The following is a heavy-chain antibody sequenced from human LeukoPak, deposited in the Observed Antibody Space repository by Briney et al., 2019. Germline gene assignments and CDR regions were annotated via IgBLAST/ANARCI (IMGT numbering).Heavy chain of an antibody. D-gene: IGHD2-21*02. CDR2: IKQDGSEK. CDR1: GFTFSRYW. J-gene: IGHJ4*02. V-gene: IGHV3-7*01. Sequence: GGSLRLSCEVSGFTFSRYWMSWVRQAPGKGLEWVANIKQDGSEKYYVDSVKGRFTISRDNAKNSLYLQMNSLGAEDTAVYYCARRIFCGGDCYYFDYWGQGTLVTVSS. CDR3: ARRIFCGGDCYYFDY.